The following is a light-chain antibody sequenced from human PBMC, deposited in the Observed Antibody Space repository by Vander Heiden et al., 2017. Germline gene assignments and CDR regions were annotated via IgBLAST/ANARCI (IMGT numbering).Light chain of an antibody. V-gene: IGLV1-47*01. CDR3: VTWDASLSGHV. J-gene: IGLJ1*01. CDR1: SSNIGRHD. Sequence: QSVLTPPPSASGTPGQRVIIFCSGTSSNIGRHDGYWYQQVPGTAPKVLIYKDNQRPSGVPDRFSGSKSGTTASLVISGLRSEDEADYYCVTWDASLSGHVFGSGTKVTVL. CDR2: KDN.